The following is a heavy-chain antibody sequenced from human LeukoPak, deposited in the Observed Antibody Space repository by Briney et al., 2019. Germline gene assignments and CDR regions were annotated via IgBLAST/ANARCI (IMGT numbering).Heavy chain of an antibody. D-gene: IGHD5-24*01. CDR2: IYSGGST. J-gene: IGHJ4*02. CDR3: ARVRDGYNYN. Sequence: GGTLRLSCAASGFTFRRYGMTWVRQAPGKGLEWVSVIYSGGSTYYADSVKGRFTISRDNSKNTLYLQMNSLRAEDTAVYYCARVRDGYNYNWGQGTLVTVSS. CDR1: GFTFRRYG. V-gene: IGHV3-53*01.